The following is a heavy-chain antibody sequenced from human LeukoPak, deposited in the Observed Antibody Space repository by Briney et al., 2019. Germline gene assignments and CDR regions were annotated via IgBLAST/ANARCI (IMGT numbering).Heavy chain of an antibody. D-gene: IGHD6-13*01. CDR2: IKADGSKA. CDR1: GFTFSSPW. J-gene: IGHJ4*02. CDR3: SRYTRPIDY. V-gene: IGHV3-7*05. Sequence: PGGSLRLSCAASGFTFSSPWMSWVRQAPGKGLEWVATIKADGSKAYYVDSVKGRFTISRDNAKNSLYLQMNSLRAEDTAVNFCSRYTRPIDYWGEGTLVTVSS.